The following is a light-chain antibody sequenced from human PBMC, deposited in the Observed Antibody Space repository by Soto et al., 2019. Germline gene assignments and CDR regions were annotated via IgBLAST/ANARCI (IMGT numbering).Light chain of an antibody. V-gene: IGKV3-11*01. CDR3: QQRSNWTIT. J-gene: IGKJ5*01. Sequence: EIALTQAPATLSLSPGERATLSCRASQSVSSYLAWYQQKPGQAPRLLIYDASNRATGIPARFSGSGSGTDFTLTISSLEPEDFAVYYCQQRSNWTITFGQGTRLE. CDR2: DAS. CDR1: QSVSSY.